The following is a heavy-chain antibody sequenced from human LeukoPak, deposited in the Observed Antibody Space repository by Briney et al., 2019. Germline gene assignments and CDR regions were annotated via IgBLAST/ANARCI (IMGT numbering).Heavy chain of an antibody. D-gene: IGHD3-22*01. CDR3: ARPNLYYYDSSGSFGGSPYYYYYGMDV. CDR1: GGTFSSYA. J-gene: IGHJ6*02. CDR2: IIPIFGTA. Sequence: GASVNVSCKASGGTFSSYAISWVRQAPGQGLEWMGGIIPIFGTANYAQKFQGRVTITADESTSTAYMELSSLRSEDTAVYYCARPNLYYYDSSGSFGGSPYYYYYGMDVWGQGTTVTVSS. V-gene: IGHV1-69*13.